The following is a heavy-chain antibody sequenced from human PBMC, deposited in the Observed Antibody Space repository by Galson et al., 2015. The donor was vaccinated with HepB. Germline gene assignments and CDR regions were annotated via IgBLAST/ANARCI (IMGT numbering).Heavy chain of an antibody. J-gene: IGHJ4*02. Sequence: SVKVSCKASGYTFTSYDINWVRQATGQGLEWMGWMNPNSGNTGYAQKFQGRVTMTRNTSISTAYMELSSLGSEDTAVYYCAIYSYGQYYFDYWGQGTLVTVSS. D-gene: IGHD5-18*01. CDR3: AIYSYGQYYFDY. V-gene: IGHV1-8*01. CDR2: MNPNSGNT. CDR1: GYTFTSYD.